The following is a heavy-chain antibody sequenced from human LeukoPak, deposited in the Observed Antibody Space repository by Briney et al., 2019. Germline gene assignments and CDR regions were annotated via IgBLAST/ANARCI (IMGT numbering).Heavy chain of an antibody. J-gene: IGHJ4*02. CDR3: TRQSYYVWGNYRHHPI. D-gene: IGHD3-16*02. V-gene: IGHV4-59*01. CDR2: IYYSGST. Sequence: SETLSLTCTVSGGSISSYYWSWIRQPPGKGLEWIGYIYYSGSTNYNPSLKSRVTISVDTSKNQFSLKLSSVTAADTAIYYCTRQSYYVWGNYRHHPIWGQGTLVTVSS. CDR1: GGSISSYY.